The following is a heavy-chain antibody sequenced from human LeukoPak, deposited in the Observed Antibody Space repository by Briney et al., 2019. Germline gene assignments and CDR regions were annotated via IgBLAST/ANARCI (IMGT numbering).Heavy chain of an antibody. CDR3: ARDRGYSYGYGTGTDY. J-gene: IGHJ4*02. CDR2: IYHSGST. CDR1: GYSMSSGYY. Sequence: SETLSLTCAVSGYSMSSGYYWGWIRQPPGKGMEWIGSIYHSGSTYYNPSLRSRVTISVDTSKNQFSLKLSSVTAADTAVYYCARDRGYSYGYGTGTDYWGQGTLVTVSS. D-gene: IGHD5-18*01. V-gene: IGHV4-38-2*02.